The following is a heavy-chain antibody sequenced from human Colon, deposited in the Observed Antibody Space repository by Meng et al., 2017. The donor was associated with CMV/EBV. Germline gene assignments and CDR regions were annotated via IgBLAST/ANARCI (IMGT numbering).Heavy chain of an antibody. Sequence: GESLKISCAASGFTFSASTMHWVRQTPGKVLEWVSFIHINGGDEQYADAVRGRFTISRDNSENTLYLQMSSLRADDTAVYYCADDFWMERGYWGPGTLVTVSS. D-gene: IGHD3-3*01. CDR1: GFTFSAST. V-gene: IGHV3-30*02. CDR3: ADDFWMERGY. CDR2: IHINGGDE. J-gene: IGHJ4*02.